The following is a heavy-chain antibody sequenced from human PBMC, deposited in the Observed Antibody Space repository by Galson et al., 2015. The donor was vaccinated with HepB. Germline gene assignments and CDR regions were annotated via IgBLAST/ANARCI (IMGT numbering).Heavy chain of an antibody. CDR3: AREYTGGYTDL. Sequence: SLRLSCAASGFTFSRYAMHWVRQAPGKGLEYVSAISSDGGSTYYADSVKGRFTISRDNSKNTLYLQMGSLRVEDMALYYCAREYTGGYTDLWGQGTLVTVSS. V-gene: IGHV3-64*02. CDR1: GFTFSRYA. D-gene: IGHD2-8*02. J-gene: IGHJ5*02. CDR2: ISSDGGST.